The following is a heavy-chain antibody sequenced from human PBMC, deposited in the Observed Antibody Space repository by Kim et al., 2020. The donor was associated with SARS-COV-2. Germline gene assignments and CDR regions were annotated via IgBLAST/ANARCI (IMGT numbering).Heavy chain of an antibody. V-gene: IGHV3-30*04. CDR2: ISYDGSNK. CDR3: ARVGSSILTGYSYDY. J-gene: IGHJ4*02. Sequence: GGSLRLSCAASGFTFSSYAMHWVRQAPGKGLEWVAVISYDGSNKYYADSVKGRFTISRDNSKNTLYLQMNSLRAEDTAVYYCARVGSSILTGYSYDYWGQGTLVTVSS. D-gene: IGHD3-9*01. CDR1: GFTFSSYA.